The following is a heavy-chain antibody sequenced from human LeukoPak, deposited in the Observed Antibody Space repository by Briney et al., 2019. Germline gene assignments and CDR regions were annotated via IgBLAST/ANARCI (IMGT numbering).Heavy chain of an antibody. CDR2: INHSGST. Sequence: SETLSLTCAVYGGSFSGYYWSWIRQPPGKGLEWIGEINHSGSTNYNPSLKSRVTISVDTSKNQFSLKLSSVTAADTAVYYCARGNRRANYYYYYGMDLWGQGTTVTVSS. CDR1: GGSFSGYY. V-gene: IGHV4-34*01. J-gene: IGHJ6*02. D-gene: IGHD1-14*01. CDR3: ARGNRRANYYYYYGMDL.